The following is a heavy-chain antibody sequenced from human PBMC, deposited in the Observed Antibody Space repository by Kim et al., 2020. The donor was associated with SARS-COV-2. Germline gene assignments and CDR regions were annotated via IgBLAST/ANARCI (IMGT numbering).Heavy chain of an antibody. J-gene: IGHJ6*03. CDR2: ISTHSNHI. V-gene: IGHV3-21*01. Sequence: GGSLRLSCAASGFTFSDYSVNWVRQAPGKGLEWVATISTHSNHIYYADSVKGRFTISRDNAKKSLHLQMNSLRAEDTAVYYCATCGPPGGGPHLARYYMDVWGKGTTVTVSS. D-gene: IGHD1-20*01. CDR1: GFTFSDYS. CDR3: ATCGPPGGGPHLARYYMDV.